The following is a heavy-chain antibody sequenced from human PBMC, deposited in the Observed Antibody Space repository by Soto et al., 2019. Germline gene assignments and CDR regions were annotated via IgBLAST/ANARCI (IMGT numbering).Heavy chain of an antibody. Sequence: PGGSLRLSCAASGFTLSTYEMMWVRQAPGKGLEWVSYISTSGTTTYYADSVRGRFTISRDNAKNSLDLQMNSLRAEDTAVYHCVTSLSGYYYNYWGQGTLVTVSS. J-gene: IGHJ4*02. CDR2: ISTSGTTT. V-gene: IGHV3-48*03. D-gene: IGHD3-22*01. CDR1: GFTLSTYE. CDR3: VTSLSGYYYNY.